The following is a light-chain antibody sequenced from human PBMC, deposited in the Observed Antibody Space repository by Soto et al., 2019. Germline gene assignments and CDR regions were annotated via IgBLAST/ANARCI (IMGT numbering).Light chain of an antibody. CDR2: EVT. CDR1: SFDVGGYNY. Sequence: QSALTQPASVSGSPGQSITISCTGTSFDVGGYNYVSWFQQHPGKAPKLMIYEVTNRPSGISNRFSGSKSGNTASLTISGLQAEDEADYYCCSYSANSTVEKVFGTGTKVTVL. V-gene: IGLV2-14*01. J-gene: IGLJ1*01. CDR3: CSYSANSTVEKV.